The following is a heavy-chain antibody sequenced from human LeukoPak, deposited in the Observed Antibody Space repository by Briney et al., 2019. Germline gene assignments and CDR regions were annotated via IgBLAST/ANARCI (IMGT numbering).Heavy chain of an antibody. V-gene: IGHV3-7*04. CDR1: GFTFSSYW. J-gene: IGHJ4*02. CDR3: ARARIDY. Sequence: PGGSLRLSCVGSGFTFSSYWMSWVRQAPGKGLEWVANIKDDGSEIYSVYSVKGRFTISRDNAKNSLYLQMSSLRAEDTAVYYCARARIDYWGQGTLVTVSS. CDR2: IKDDGSEI. D-gene: IGHD1-14*01.